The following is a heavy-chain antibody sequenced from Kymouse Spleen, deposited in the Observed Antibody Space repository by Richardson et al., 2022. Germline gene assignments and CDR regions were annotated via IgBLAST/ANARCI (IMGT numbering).Heavy chain of an antibody. CDR3: ARRVAVAGTDY. CDR1: GGSISSSSYY. Sequence: QLQLQESGPGLVKPSETLSLTCTVSGGSISSSSYYWGWIRQPPGKGLEWIGSIYYSGSTYYNPSLKSRVTISVDTSKNQFSLKLSSVTAADTAVYYCARRVAVAGTDYWGQGTLVTVSS. CDR2: IYYSGST. J-gene: IGHJ4*02. V-gene: IGHV4-39*01. D-gene: IGHD6-19*01.